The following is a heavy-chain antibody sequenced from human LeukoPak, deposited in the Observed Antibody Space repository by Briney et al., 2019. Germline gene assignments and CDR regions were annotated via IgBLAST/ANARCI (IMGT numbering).Heavy chain of an antibody. CDR2: MNPNSGNT. J-gene: IGHJ4*02. CDR3: ARVYYDSSGPLDY. CDR1: GYTFTSYD. D-gene: IGHD3-22*01. Sequence: ASVKVSCKASGYTFTSYDINWVRQATGQGLEWMGWMNPNSGNTGYAQRFQGRVTMTRNTSISTAYMELSSLRSEDTAVYYCARVYYDSSGPLDYWGQGTLVTVSS. V-gene: IGHV1-8*01.